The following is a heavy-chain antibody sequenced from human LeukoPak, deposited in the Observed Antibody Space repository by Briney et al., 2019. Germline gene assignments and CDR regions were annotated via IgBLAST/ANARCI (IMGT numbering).Heavy chain of an antibody. J-gene: IGHJ4*02. CDR3: ARATMGATYDY. D-gene: IGHD1-26*01. Sequence: GGSLRLSCAASGFTFSSYAMHWVRQAPGKGLEYVSAISSNGGSTYYANSVKGRFTISRDNSKNTLYLQMGSLGAEDMAVYYCARATMGATYDYWGQGTLVTVSS. CDR2: ISSNGGST. CDR1: GFTFSSYA. V-gene: IGHV3-64*01.